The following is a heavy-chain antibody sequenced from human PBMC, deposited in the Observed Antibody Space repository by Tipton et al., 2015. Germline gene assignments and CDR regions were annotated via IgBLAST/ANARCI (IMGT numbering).Heavy chain of an antibody. CDR3: ARVPDSGFDAFDI. Sequence: TLSLTCAVSGGSISSSNWWTWVRQPPGKGLEWIGEIYQSGNTNYNPSLKSRVTISADKSKNQFPLKLKSVTAADTAVYYCARVPDSGFDAFDIWGQGTMVTVSS. V-gene: IGHV4-4*02. CDR2: IYQSGNT. D-gene: IGHD5-12*01. J-gene: IGHJ3*02. CDR1: GGSISSSNW.